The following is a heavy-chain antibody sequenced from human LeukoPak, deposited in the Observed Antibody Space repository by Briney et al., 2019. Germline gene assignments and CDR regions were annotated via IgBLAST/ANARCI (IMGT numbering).Heavy chain of an antibody. Sequence: PSETLSLTCTVSGGSINSYYWSWIRQPPGKGLEWIGYIYYSGSTNYNPSLKSRVTISVDTSKNQFSLRLSSVTAADTAVYYCARVTGYMTEDYFDYWGQGTLIAVSS. CDR2: IYYSGST. J-gene: IGHJ4*02. CDR1: GGSINSYY. V-gene: IGHV4-59*01. D-gene: IGHD6-13*01. CDR3: ARVTGYMTEDYFDY.